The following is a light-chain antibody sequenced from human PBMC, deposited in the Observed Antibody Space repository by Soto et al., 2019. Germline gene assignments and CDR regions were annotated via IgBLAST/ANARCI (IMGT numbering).Light chain of an antibody. CDR1: QGLSSY. Sequence: VIWMTQAPSLLSASTGDRVTISCRMSQGLSSYLAWYQQKPWKATELMIYDSSTLQSGVPSRFSGSGSGTDFTLTISCLQSEDFANYDCQQYYSIPTWKFAQGTKGEIK. J-gene: IGKJ1*01. CDR3: QQYYSIPTWK. V-gene: IGKV1D-8*01. CDR2: DSS.